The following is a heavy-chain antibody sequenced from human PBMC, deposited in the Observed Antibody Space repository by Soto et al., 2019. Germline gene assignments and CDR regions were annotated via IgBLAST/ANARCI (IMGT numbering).Heavy chain of an antibody. V-gene: IGHV4-59*01. J-gene: IGHJ6*02. CDR3: ARDQYSSGWTRTLYYYGMDV. Sequence: SETLSLTCTVSGASISSYYWSWIRQPPGKGLEWIAYMYYTGSTNYNPSLKSRVTISVDTSKSQFSLKLSSATAADTAVYYCARDQYSSGWTRTLYYYGMDVWGQGTTVTVSS. D-gene: IGHD6-19*01. CDR2: MYYTGST. CDR1: GASISSYY.